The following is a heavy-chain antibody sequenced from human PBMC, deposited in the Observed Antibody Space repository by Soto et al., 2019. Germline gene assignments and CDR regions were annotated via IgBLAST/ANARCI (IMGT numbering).Heavy chain of an antibody. CDR1: GDSISSDNYF. V-gene: IGHV4-30-4*01. J-gene: IGHJ3*02. CDR3: AREFNVVALSDAFDI. D-gene: IGHD2-8*01. CDR2: ISNRGTP. Sequence: QVQLQESGPGLVKPSQTLSLICTVSGDSISSDNYFWSWIRQPPGQGLEWIGYISNRGTPYYNPSLKSRVTISFDTSKNRFSLDMYAVTAADTAVYYCAREFNVVALSDAFDIWGQGTMVTVSS.